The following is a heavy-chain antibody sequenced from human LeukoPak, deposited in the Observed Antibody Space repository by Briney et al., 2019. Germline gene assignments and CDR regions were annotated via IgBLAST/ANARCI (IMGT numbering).Heavy chain of an antibody. CDR3: ARGLKIVATIHIY. J-gene: IGHJ4*02. Sequence: VASVKVSCKASGGTFSSYAISWVRQATGQGLEWMGWMNPNSGNTGYAQKFQGRVTMTRNTSISTAYMELSSLRSEDTAVYYCARGLKIVATIHIYWGQGTLVTVSS. CDR1: GGTFSSYA. D-gene: IGHD5-12*01. CDR2: MNPNSGNT. V-gene: IGHV1-8*02.